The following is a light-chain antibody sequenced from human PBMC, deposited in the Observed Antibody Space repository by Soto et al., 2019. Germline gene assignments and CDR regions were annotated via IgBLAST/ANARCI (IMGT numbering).Light chain of an antibody. J-gene: IGKJ4*01. CDR3: QQSTYSPLT. V-gene: IGKV3-20*01. CDR2: EAS. Sequence: EVVLTQSPGTLSLSPGERATLSCRASQSVDNDYLAWFQQKPGQAPRLLIYEASYRATGVPYRFGGTGSGTDFSLTISRLEPEDFAVYYCQQSTYSPLTFGGGT. CDR1: QSVDNDY.